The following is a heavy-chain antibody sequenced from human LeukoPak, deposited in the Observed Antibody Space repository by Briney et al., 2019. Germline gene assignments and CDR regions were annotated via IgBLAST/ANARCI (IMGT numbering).Heavy chain of an antibody. Sequence: SSETLSLTCAVYGGSFSGYYWSWIRQPPGKGLEWIGEINHSGSTNYNPSLESRVTISVDTSKNQFSLKLSSVTAADTAVYFCATDREGHSGYDYDFDYWGQGTLVTVSS. D-gene: IGHD5-12*01. CDR3: ATDREGHSGYDYDFDY. CDR2: INHSGST. J-gene: IGHJ4*02. V-gene: IGHV4-34*01. CDR1: GGSFSGYY.